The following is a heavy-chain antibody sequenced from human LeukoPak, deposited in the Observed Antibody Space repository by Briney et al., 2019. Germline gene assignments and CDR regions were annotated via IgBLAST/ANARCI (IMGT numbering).Heavy chain of an antibody. CDR3: AKDSSSSAMDV. V-gene: IGHV3-30*18. CDR2: ISYDGGNK. D-gene: IGHD6-13*01. Sequence: QPGRSLRLSCAASGFTFSSYGMHWVRQAPGKGLEWVAVISYDGGNKYYADSVKGRFTISRDNSKNTLYLQMNSLRAEDTAVYYCAKDSSSSAMDVWGQGTTVTVSS. CDR1: GFTFSSYG. J-gene: IGHJ6*02.